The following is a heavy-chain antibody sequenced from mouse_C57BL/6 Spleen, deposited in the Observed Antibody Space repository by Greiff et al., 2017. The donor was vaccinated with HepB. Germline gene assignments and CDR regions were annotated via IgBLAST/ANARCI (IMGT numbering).Heavy chain of an antibody. V-gene: IGHV1-50*01. CDR2: IDPSDSYT. CDR1: GYTFTSYW. Sequence: VQLQQPGAELVKPGASVKLSCKASGYTFTSYWMQWVKQRPGQGLEWIGEIDPSDSYTNYNQKFKGKATLTVDTSSSTAYMQLSSLTSEDSAVYYCARGGGSSPSYWYFDVWGTGTTVTVSS. D-gene: IGHD1-1*01. CDR3: ARGGGSSPSYWYFDV. J-gene: IGHJ1*03.